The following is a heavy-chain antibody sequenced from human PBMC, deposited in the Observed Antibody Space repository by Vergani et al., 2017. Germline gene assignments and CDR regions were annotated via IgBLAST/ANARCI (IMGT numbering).Heavy chain of an antibody. J-gene: IGHJ4*02. CDR2: IQFDGSNQ. V-gene: IGHV3-30*02. CDR3: AKHFRGWGIDY. Sequence: QVQLVESGGGVVQRGGSLRLSCATSGFTLSNYDMPWIRQGPGKGLEFVAFIQFDGSNQYYANSVNGRFTLSRDFSKNTLYLQMNSLRTDDTATYYCAKHFRGWGIDYWGQGTQVIVSS. D-gene: IGHD3-16*01. CDR1: GFTLSNYD.